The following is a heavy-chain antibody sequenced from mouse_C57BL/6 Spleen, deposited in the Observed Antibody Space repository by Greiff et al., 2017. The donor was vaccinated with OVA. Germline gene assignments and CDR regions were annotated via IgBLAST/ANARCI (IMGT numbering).Heavy chain of an antibody. Sequence: VKLMESGAELVRPGASVTLSCKASGYTFTDYEMHWVKQTPVHGLEWIGAIDPETGGTAYNQKFKGKAILTADKSSSTAYMELRSLTSEDSAVYYCTTGRGDYWGQGTTLTVSS. CDR3: TTGRGDY. V-gene: IGHV1-15*01. CDR1: GYTFTDYE. J-gene: IGHJ2*01. CDR2: IDPETGGT.